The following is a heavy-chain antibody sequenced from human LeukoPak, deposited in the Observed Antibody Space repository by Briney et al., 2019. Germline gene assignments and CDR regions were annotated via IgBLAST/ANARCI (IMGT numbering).Heavy chain of an antibody. CDR2: ISGSAYST. CDR1: GFTFSSYA. CDR3: AKNIWTEMATIYYYMDV. Sequence: GGSLRLSCAASGFTFSSYAMSWVRQAPGKGLEWVSAISGSAYSTYYADPVKGRFTISRDNSKNTLYLQMNSLRAEDTAVYYCAKNIWTEMATIYYYMDVWGKGTTVTVSS. J-gene: IGHJ6*03. V-gene: IGHV3-23*01. D-gene: IGHD5-24*01.